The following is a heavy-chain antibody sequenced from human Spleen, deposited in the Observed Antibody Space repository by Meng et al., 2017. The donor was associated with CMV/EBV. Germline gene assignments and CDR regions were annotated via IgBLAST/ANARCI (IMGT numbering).Heavy chain of an antibody. V-gene: IGHV1-24*01. CDR3: ATGAPIAAVAATGYGMDV. Sequence: ASVKVSCKVSGYTLTELSMHWVRQAPGKGLEWMGGFDPEDGGTIYAQKFQGRVTMTEDTSTDTAYMELSSLRSEDTAVYYCATGAPIAAVAATGYGMDVWGQGTTVTVSS. CDR2: FDPEDGGT. D-gene: IGHD6-13*01. CDR1: GYTLTELS. J-gene: IGHJ6*02.